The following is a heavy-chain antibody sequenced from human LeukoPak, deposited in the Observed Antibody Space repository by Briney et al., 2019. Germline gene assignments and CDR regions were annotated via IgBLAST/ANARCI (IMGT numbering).Heavy chain of an antibody. CDR3: AKAGVVVPAALRPTYYYYYMDV. CDR2: ISRNSFGI. J-gene: IGHJ6*03. CDR1: GFRLDDYA. D-gene: IGHD2-2*01. V-gene: IGHV3-9*01. Sequence: PGGSLRLSCAASGFRLDDYAMHWVRQAPGKGLEWVAGISRNSFGIGYADSVKDRFTISRDNAKNSLYLQMNSLRAEDTAFYYCAKAGVVVPAALRPTYYYYYMDVWGKGTTVTVSS.